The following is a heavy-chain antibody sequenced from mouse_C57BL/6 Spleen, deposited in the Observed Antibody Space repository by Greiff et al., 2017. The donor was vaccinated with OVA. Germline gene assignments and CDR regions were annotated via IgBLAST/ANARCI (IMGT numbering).Heavy chain of an antibody. Sequence: EVQVVESGPGLVKPSQSLSLTCSVTGYSINSCYYWNWIRQFPGNKLEWMGYISYDGSNNYNPSLKNRISITRDTSKNQFFLKLNSVTTEDTATYYCATGYVDAMDYWGQGTSVTASS. CDR1: GYSINSCYY. D-gene: IGHD2-12*01. V-gene: IGHV3-6*01. CDR2: ISYDGSN. CDR3: ATGYVDAMDY. J-gene: IGHJ4*01.